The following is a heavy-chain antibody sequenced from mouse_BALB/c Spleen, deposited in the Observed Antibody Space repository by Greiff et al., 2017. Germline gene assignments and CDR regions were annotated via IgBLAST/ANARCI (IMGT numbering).Heavy chain of an antibody. CDR1: GFTFSDYY. D-gene: IGHD2-3*01. J-gene: IGHJ3*01. CDR2: ISDGGSYT. CDR3: ARDGGIYDGYWFAY. Sequence: DVQLQESGGGLVKPGGSLKLSCAASGFTFSDYYMYWVRQTPEKRLEWVATISDGGSYTYYPDSVKGRFTISRDNAKNNLYLQMSSLKSEDTAMYYCARDGGIYDGYWFAYWGQGTLVTVSA. V-gene: IGHV5-4*02.